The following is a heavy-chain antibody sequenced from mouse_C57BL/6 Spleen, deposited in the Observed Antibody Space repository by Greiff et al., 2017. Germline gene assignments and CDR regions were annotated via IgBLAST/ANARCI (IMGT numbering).Heavy chain of an antibody. CDR3: ARSRGYYAMDY. J-gene: IGHJ4*01. Sequence: VHLVESGAELVKPGASVKISCKASGYAFSSYWMNWVKQRPGKGLEWIGQIYPGDGDPNYNGKFKGKATLTADKSSSTAYMQLSSLTSEDSAVYFCARSRGYYAMDYWGQGTSVTVSS. CDR1: GYAFSSYW. V-gene: IGHV1-80*01. CDR2: IYPGDGDP.